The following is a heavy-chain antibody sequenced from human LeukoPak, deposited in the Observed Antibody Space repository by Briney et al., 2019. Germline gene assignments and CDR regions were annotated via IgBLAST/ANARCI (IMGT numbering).Heavy chain of an antibody. J-gene: IGHJ4*02. CDR3: AKESPKTGEPLDY. Sequence: GASVKVSCKASGYTFTSYGISWVRQAPGQGLEWMGWMDPNNGNTGYAQKFQGRITLTRNSSISTAYMELSSLTSEDTAVYFCAKESPKTGEPLDYWGQGTLVTVSS. CDR1: GYTFTSYG. V-gene: IGHV1-8*02. CDR2: MDPNNGNT. D-gene: IGHD1-14*01.